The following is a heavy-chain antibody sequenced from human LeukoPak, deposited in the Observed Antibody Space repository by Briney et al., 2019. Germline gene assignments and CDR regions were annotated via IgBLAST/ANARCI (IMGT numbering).Heavy chain of an antibody. V-gene: IGHV4-59*11. D-gene: IGHD3-10*01. CDR3: VKVGYGSGTWGWFDP. Sequence: PSETLSLTCNVSGASISGHYWSWLRQSPGKGLECIGYIYSGSVDYNPSLKSRATISGDASKNQVSLILKPVTTADTAIYYCVKVGYGSGTWGWFDPWGQGILVTVST. J-gene: IGHJ5*02. CDR2: IYSGSV. CDR1: GASISGHY.